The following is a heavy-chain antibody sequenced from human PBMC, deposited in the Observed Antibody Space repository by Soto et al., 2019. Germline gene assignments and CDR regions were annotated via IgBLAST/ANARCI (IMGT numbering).Heavy chain of an antibody. Sequence: PGGSLRLSCAASGFTFSSYAMSWVRQAPGKGLEWVSAISGSGGTTHYADSVKGRFTISRDNSKNTLYLQMNSLRAEDTAVYYCAKAPTMVRASGGFGPWGQGTLVTVSS. D-gene: IGHD3-10*01. CDR1: GFTFSSYA. CDR3: AKAPTMVRASGGFGP. CDR2: ISGSGGTT. V-gene: IGHV3-23*01. J-gene: IGHJ5*02.